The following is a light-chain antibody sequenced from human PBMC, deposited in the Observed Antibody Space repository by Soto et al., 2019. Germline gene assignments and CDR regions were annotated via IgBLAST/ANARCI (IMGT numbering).Light chain of an antibody. Sequence: QSVLTQPASVSGSPGQSVTISCTGTSSDVGSDNLVSWYQQHPGKAPKFIIYEVSQRPAGVSYRFSGSKSGNTAYLTISGLQAEDEADYSCGSYAASTPFFFGTGTKFT. CDR3: GSYAASTPFF. J-gene: IGLJ1*01. CDR1: SSDVGSDNL. V-gene: IGLV2-23*02. CDR2: EVS.